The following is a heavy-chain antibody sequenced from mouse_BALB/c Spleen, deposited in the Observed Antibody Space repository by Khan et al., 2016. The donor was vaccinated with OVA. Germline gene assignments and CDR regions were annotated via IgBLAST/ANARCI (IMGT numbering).Heavy chain of an antibody. CDR3: ARAYYRVHGYYAMEY. CDR2: IWGGGGT. Sequence: QVQLKESGPGLVAPSQSLSITCSVSGFSLSRYNIHWVRQPPGKGLEWLGMIWGGGGTDYNSTLKSRLTISKDNSESQVFLKMNSLQTDDTAMYYCARAYYRVHGYYAMEYGGQGTSV. CDR1: GFSLSRYN. D-gene: IGHD2-14*01. J-gene: IGHJ4*01. V-gene: IGHV2-6-4*01.